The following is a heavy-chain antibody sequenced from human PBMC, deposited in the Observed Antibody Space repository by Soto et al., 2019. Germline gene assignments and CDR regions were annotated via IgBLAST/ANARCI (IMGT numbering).Heavy chain of an antibody. CDR2: IKEDGSEQ. CDR1: GFNFRRYW. D-gene: IGHD4-17*01. CDR3: ARDPTASYGDSLLFDY. Sequence: EVQLVESGGGLVQPGGYLRLSCAASGFNFRRYWMSWVRQAPGKGLEWVANIKEDGSEQYYVDSVKGRFTIFRDNAKNSLSLQMNSLRAEDTAIYYCARDPTASYGDSLLFDYWGQGTLVIVSS. J-gene: IGHJ4*02. V-gene: IGHV3-7*01.